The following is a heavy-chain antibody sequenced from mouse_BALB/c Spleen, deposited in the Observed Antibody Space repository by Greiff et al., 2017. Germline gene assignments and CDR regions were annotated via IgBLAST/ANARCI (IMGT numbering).Heavy chain of an antibody. CDR3: ARRATVVATDYAMDY. CDR2: ISTYYGDA. CDR1: GYTFTDYA. Sequence: QVQLKESGAELVRPGVSVKISCKGSGYTFTDYAMHWVKQSHAKSLEWIGVISTYYGDASYNQKFKGKATMTVDKSSSTAYMELARLTSEDSAIYYCARRATVVATDYAMDYWGQGTSVTVAS. V-gene: IGHV1S137*01. J-gene: IGHJ4*01. D-gene: IGHD1-1*01.